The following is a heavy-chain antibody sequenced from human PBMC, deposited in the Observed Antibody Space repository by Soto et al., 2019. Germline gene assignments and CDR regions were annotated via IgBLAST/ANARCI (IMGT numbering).Heavy chain of an antibody. D-gene: IGHD3-16*02. Sequence: GGSLRLSCAASGFTFSSYGMHWVRQAPGKGLEWVAVIWYDGSNKYYADSVKGRFTISRDNSKNTLYLQMNSLRAEVTAVYYCAREEFDYVWGSYRYYYYGMDVWGQGTTVTVSS. J-gene: IGHJ6*02. CDR1: GFTFSSYG. CDR3: AREEFDYVWGSYRYYYYGMDV. CDR2: IWYDGSNK. V-gene: IGHV3-33*01.